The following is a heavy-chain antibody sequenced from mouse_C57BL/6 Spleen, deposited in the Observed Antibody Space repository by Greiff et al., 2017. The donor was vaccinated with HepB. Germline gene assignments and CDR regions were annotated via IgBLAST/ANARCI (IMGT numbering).Heavy chain of an antibody. CDR3: AREGIITTVVAHWYFDV. Sequence: QVQLQQSGPELVKPGASVKLSCKASGYTFTSYDINWVKQRPGQGLEWIGWIYPRDGSTKYNEKFKGKATLTVDTSSSTAYMELHRLTSEDSAVHFCAREGIITTVVAHWYFDVWGTGTTVTVSS. CDR2: IYPRDGST. V-gene: IGHV1-85*01. D-gene: IGHD1-1*01. J-gene: IGHJ1*03. CDR1: GYTFTSYD.